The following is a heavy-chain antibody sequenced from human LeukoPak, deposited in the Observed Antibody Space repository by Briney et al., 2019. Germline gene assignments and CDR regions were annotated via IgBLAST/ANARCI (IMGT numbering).Heavy chain of an antibody. CDR1: GFTFSSYA. J-gene: IGHJ4*02. CDR2: ISGSGGST. V-gene: IGHV3-23*01. CDR3: AKDGRSYSSGWPPFDY. Sequence: GGSLRLSCAASGFTFSSYAMSVVRQAPGKGLEWVSAISGSGGSTYYADSVKGGFTISRDNSTNTLYLQMNSLRAEDTAVYHCAKDGRSYSSGWPPFDYWGQGALVTVSS. D-gene: IGHD6-19*01.